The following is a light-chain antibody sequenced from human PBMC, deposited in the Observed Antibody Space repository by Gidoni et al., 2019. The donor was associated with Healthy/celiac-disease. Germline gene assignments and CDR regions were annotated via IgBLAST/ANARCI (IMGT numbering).Light chain of an antibody. CDR3: MQALQTLLT. Sequence: DIVMTQSPLSLPFTPGEPASISCRSSQSLLHSNGYTYLDWYLQKPGQSPQLLIYLGSNRASGVPDRFSSSGSGTDFTLKISRVEAEDVGVYYCMQALQTLLTFGGGTKVEIK. J-gene: IGKJ4*01. CDR1: QSLLHSNGYTY. CDR2: LGS. V-gene: IGKV2-28*01.